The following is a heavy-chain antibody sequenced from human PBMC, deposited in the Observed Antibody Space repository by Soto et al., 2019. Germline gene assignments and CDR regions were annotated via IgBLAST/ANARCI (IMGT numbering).Heavy chain of an antibody. J-gene: IGHJ3*02. CDR3: AKDLDSSGRTEAFDI. Sequence: QVQLVESGGGVVQPGRSLRLSCAASGFTFSSYGMHWVRQAPGKGLEWVAVISYHGSNKYYADSVKGRFTISRDNSKNTLYLQMNSLRAEDTAVYYCAKDLDSSGRTEAFDIWGQGTMVTVSS. V-gene: IGHV3-30*18. D-gene: IGHD6-19*01. CDR2: ISYHGSNK. CDR1: GFTFSSYG.